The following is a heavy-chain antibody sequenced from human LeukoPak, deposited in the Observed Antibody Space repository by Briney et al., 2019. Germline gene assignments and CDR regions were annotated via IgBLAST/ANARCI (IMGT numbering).Heavy chain of an antibody. Sequence: SETLSLTCTVSGASVSSSHWNWIRQSPGKGLEWIANVDYNGSTKYNPSLRGRGTMSLGTSKNQFYLKLESVTAADTARYYCARGFYEPSDRWGQGTLVTVSS. V-gene: IGHV4-59*02. CDR1: GASVSSSH. CDR3: ARGFYEPSDR. CDR2: VDYNGST. D-gene: IGHD3-16*01. J-gene: IGHJ5*02.